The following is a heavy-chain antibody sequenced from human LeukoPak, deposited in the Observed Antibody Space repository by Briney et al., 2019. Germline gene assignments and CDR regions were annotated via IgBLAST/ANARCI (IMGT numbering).Heavy chain of an antibody. CDR3: ARETLLLVGNWFDP. CDR2: IIPIFGTA. CDR1: GGTFSSYA. Sequence: SVKVSCKASGGTFSSYAISWVRQAPGQGLEWMGGIIPIFGTANYAQKFQGRVTITADKSTSTAYMELSSLRSEDTAVYYCARETLLLVGNWFDPWGQGTLVTVSS. J-gene: IGHJ5*02. V-gene: IGHV1-69*06. D-gene: IGHD3-10*01.